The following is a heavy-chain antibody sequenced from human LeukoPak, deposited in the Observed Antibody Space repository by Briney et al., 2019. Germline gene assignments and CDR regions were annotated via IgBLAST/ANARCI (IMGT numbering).Heavy chain of an antibody. CDR2: ISGSGGGT. J-gene: IGHJ4*02. CDR3: AKSEDIVVVPAAFFDY. D-gene: IGHD2-2*01. CDR1: GFTFSSYA. V-gene: IGHV3-23*01. Sequence: GGSLRLSCAASGFTFSSYAMSWVRQAPGKGLEWVSAISGSGGGTYYADSVKGRFTISRDNSKNTLYLQMNSLRAEDTAVYYCAKSEDIVVVPAAFFDYWGQGTLVTVSS.